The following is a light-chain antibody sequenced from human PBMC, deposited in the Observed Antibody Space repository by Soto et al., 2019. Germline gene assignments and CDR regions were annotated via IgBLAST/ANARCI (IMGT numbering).Light chain of an antibody. J-gene: IGKJ1*01. CDR1: QSISSW. CDR2: KAS. CDR3: QQYKTFWT. V-gene: IGKV1-5*03. Sequence: DIQMTQSPSTLSASVGDRVTITCRASQSISSWLAWYQQKPGKAPKLLIYKASTLETGVPSRFSGSGSGTEFTLTIGSLQTDDFATYYCQQYKTFWTFGQGTKVEI.